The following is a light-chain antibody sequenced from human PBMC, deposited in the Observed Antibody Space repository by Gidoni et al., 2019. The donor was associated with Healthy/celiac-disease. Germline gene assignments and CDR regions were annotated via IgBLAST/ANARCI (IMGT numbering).Light chain of an antibody. CDR2: AAS. CDR1: QSISSY. V-gene: IGKV1-39*01. J-gene: IGKJ2*01. Sequence: LQMTQSPSSLSASVGDRVTITCRASQSISSYLNWYQQKPGKAPKLMIYAASSLQSGVPSRFSGSGSGTDFTLTISSLQPEDFATYYCQQSYSTPYTLGQGTKLEIK. CDR3: QQSYSTPYT.